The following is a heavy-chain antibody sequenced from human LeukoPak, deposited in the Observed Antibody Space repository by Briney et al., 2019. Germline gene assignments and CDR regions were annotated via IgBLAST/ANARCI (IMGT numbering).Heavy chain of an antibody. D-gene: IGHD3-3*01. CDR3: ARGSYDFWSGYSIDY. CDR2: IYYSGST. CDR1: GGSISSGGYY. Sequence: PSETLSLTCTVSGGSISSGGYYWSWIRQHPGKGLEWIGYIYYSGSTYYNPSLKSRVTISVDTSKNQFSLKLSSVIAADTAVYYCARGSYDFWSGYSIDYWGQGTLVTVSS. J-gene: IGHJ4*02. V-gene: IGHV4-31*03.